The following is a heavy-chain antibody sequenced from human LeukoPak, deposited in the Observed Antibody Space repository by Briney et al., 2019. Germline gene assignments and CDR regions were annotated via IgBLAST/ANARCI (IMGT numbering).Heavy chain of an antibody. CDR1: GFIFSSYA. D-gene: IGHD1-26*01. CDR2: ISGSGGST. J-gene: IGHJ4*02. CDR3: AKDPYSGSDYDY. V-gene: IGHV3-23*01. Sequence: GGSLRLSCAASGFIFSSYAMSWVRQAPGKGLEWVSAISGSGGSTYYADSVKGRFTISRDNSKNTLYLQMNSLRAEDTAVYYCAKDPYSGSDYDYWGQGTLATVSS.